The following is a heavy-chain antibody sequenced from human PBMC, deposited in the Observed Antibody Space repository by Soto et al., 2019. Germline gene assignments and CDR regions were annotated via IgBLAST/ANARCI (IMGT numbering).Heavy chain of an antibody. CDR2: IHYNAFT. CDR1: SGSISGFY. CDR3: VRHSETYHFAMDV. V-gene: IGHV4-59*08. J-gene: IGHJ6*02. Sequence: QVQLQESGPGLVKPSETLSLTCIVSSGSISGFYWSWYRQPPGKGLEWIGQIHYNAFTSYNPSLKSRLTRSVDTSKNHCSLQLTSVTAADTALYICVRHSETYHFAMDVWGRGTTVTVSS. D-gene: IGHD1-26*01.